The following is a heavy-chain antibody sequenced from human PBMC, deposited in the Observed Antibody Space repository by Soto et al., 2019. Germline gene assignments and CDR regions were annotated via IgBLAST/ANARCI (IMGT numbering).Heavy chain of an antibody. Sequence: QVQLVQSGTEVRMPGSSVTVSCKASGGPSSKYSISWVRQAPGQGLEWMGRIIPIFDTTNYAQRFQGRVTITADKSTSTVYMDLSSLRSEDTAVYYCARSLLGNHYDSDGLDSWGQGTLVTVSS. CDR1: GGPSSKYS. CDR3: ARSLLGNHYDSDGLDS. V-gene: IGHV1-69*08. J-gene: IGHJ4*02. CDR2: IIPIFDTT. D-gene: IGHD3-22*01.